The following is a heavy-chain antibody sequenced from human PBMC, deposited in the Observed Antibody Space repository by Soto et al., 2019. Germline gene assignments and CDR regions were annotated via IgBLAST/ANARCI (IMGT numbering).Heavy chain of an antibody. D-gene: IGHD6-6*01. V-gene: IGHV1-69*06. J-gene: IGHJ6*02. Sequence: QVQLVQSGAEVKKPGSSVKVSCKASGGTFSSYAISWVRQAPGQGLEWMGGIIPIFGTANNAQKFQGRVTITADKSTSTAYMELSSLRSEDTAVYYWARFEYSSSYYYYGMDVWGQGTTVTVSS. CDR3: ARFEYSSSYYYYGMDV. CDR1: GGTFSSYA. CDR2: IIPIFGTA.